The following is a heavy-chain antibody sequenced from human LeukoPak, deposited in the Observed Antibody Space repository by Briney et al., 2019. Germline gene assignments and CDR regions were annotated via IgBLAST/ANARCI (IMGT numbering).Heavy chain of an antibody. V-gene: IGHV1-2*02. J-gene: IGHJ2*01. CDR2: INPNSGGT. CDR1: GYTFTGYY. Sequence: ASVKVSCKASGYTFTGYYMHWERQAPGQGLEWMGWINPNSGGTNYAQKFQGRVTMTRDTSISTAYMELSRLRSDGTAVYYCARDWAMVRGVMVTNWYFDLWGRGTLVTVSS. CDR3: ARDWAMVRGVMVTNWYFDL. D-gene: IGHD3-10*01.